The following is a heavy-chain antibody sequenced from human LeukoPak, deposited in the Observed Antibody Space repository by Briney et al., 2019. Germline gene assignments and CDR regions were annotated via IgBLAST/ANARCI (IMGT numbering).Heavy chain of an antibody. D-gene: IGHD3-10*01. Sequence: SETLSLTCAVYGGSFSGYYWSWIRQPPGKGLEWIGYIYYSGSTNYSPSLKSRVTISVDTSKNQFSLKLSSVTAADTAVYYCARGPTMVRGVIIPFDYWGQGTLVTVSS. J-gene: IGHJ4*02. CDR1: GGSFSGYY. V-gene: IGHV4-59*01. CDR3: ARGPTMVRGVIIPFDY. CDR2: IYYSGST.